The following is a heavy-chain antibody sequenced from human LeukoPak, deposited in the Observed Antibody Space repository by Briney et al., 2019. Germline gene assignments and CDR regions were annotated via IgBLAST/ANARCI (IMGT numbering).Heavy chain of an antibody. J-gene: IGHJ5*02. CDR2: IYYRGST. V-gene: IGHV4-39*01. CDR1: GGSMSGSSYY. CDR3: ALIRGYCRT. Sequence: PSETLSLTCTVSGGSMSGSSYYWGWIRQPPGKGLEWIGSIYYRGSTYYNPTLKSRVTVSVDTSKNQFSLKLSPVTAADAAVYYCALIRGYCRTWGQGTLVTVSS. D-gene: IGHD2-15*01.